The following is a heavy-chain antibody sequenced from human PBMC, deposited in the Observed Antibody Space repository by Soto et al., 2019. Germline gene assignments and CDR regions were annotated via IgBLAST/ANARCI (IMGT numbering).Heavy chain of an antibody. CDR2: ISGSAGTT. V-gene: IGHV3-23*01. Sequence: EVQLLESGGGLVQPGGSLRLSCAASGFPFSSYAMSWVRQAPGKGLEWVSDISGSAGTTYYADSVKGRFTFSRDNSKNTLYMQLNSRRAAESFVYYCAKAANGWLSAFDMWGQSTTVTVSS. D-gene: IGHD6-19*01. CDR1: GFPFSSYA. CDR3: AKAANGWLSAFDM. J-gene: IGHJ3*02.